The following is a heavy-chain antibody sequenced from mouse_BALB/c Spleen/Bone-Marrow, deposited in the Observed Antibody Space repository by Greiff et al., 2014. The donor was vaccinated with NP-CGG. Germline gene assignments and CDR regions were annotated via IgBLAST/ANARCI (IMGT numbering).Heavy chain of an antibody. J-gene: IGHJ2*01. CDR3: AKHDTTVVVDY. CDR1: GFSLTDYG. V-gene: IGHV2-6-5*01. Sequence: QVQLQQSGPGLVAPSQSLSITCTVSGFSLTDYGVSWIRQPPGKGLEWLGAVWGGGITYYNSTLKSRLSITKDNSKSQVFLKMNSLQTDDTAMYYCAKHDTTVVVDYWGQGTTLTVSS. CDR2: VWGGGIT. D-gene: IGHD1-1*01.